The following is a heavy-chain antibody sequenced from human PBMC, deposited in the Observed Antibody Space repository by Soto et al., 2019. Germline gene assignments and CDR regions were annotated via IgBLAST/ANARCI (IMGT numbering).Heavy chain of an antibody. D-gene: IGHD3-16*01. CDR1: GFTVSNNP. J-gene: IGHJ4*02. V-gene: IGHV3-53*01. CDR3: AGRLTTAASLDY. Sequence: VQLVESGGGLIQPGGSLRLSCAASGFTVSNNPMTWVPQAAGKGLELVSFVHGGGSTSYADSVKGRFTISRDNSKNTLYLQMDSLRAEDTAIYYCAGRLTTAASLDYWGRGTLVTVSS. CDR2: VHGGGST.